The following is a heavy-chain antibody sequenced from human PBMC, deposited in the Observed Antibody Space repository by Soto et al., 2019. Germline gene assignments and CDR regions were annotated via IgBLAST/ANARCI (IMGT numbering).Heavy chain of an antibody. D-gene: IGHD2-15*01. J-gene: IGHJ5*02. CDR1: DYTFTSYG. V-gene: IGHV1-69*13. CDR3: ARATRTLGYCSGGSCPRWFDP. CDR2: IIPIFGTA. Sequence: SVKGSCQASDYTFTSYGIIWGRQAPVQGLEWMGGIIPIFGTANYAQKFQGRVTITADESTSTAYMELSSLRSEDTAVYYCARATRTLGYCSGGSCPRWFDPWGQGTLVTVPQ.